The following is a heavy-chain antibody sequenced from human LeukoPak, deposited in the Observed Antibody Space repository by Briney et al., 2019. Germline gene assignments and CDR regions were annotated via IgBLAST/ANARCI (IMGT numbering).Heavy chain of an antibody. Sequence: PSETLSLTCTVSGGSISSYYWSWIRQPPGKGLEWIGYIYYSGSTNYNPSLKSRVTISVDKSKNQFSLKLSSVTAADTAVYYCARLGNPVRGVPFDYWGQGTLVTVSS. J-gene: IGHJ4*02. V-gene: IGHV4-59*12. CDR1: GGSISSYY. CDR2: IYYSGST. D-gene: IGHD3-10*01. CDR3: ARLGNPVRGVPFDY.